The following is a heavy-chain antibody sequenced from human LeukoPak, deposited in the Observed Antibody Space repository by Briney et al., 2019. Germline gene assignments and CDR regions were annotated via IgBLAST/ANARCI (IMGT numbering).Heavy chain of an antibody. D-gene: IGHD3-10*01. CDR2: IYSGGNT. CDR1: GFTVSSNY. Sequence: GGSLRLSCAASGFTVSSNYMSWVRRAPGKGLEWVSIIYSGGNTYYADSVKGRFTISRDNSKNTLYLQMNSLRAEDTAFYYCARYDSGSFDYWGQGTLVTVSS. V-gene: IGHV3-53*01. J-gene: IGHJ4*02. CDR3: ARYDSGSFDY.